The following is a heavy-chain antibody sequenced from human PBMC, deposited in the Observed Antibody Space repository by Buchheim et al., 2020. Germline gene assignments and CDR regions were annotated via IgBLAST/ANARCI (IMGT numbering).Heavy chain of an antibody. D-gene: IGHD3-9*01. CDR1: GFTFSSYA. CDR3: ARGDRTYYDILTGYYHFDY. V-gene: IGHV3-30-3*01. J-gene: IGHJ4*02. CDR2: ISYDGSNK. Sequence: VQLLESGGGLVQPGGSLGLSCAGSGFTFSSYAMHWVRQAPGKGLEWVAVISYDGSNKYYADSVKGRFTISRDNSKNTLYLQMNSLRAEDTAVYYCARGDRTYYDILTGYYHFDYWGQGTL.